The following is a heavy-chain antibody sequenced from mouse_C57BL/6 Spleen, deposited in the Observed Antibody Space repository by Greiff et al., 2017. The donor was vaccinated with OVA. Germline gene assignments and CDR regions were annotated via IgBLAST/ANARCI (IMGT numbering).Heavy chain of an antibody. CDR2: INPNNGGT. V-gene: IGHV1-18*01. CDR3: ARHYSNYRYFDV. CDR1: GYTFTDYN. D-gene: IGHD2-5*01. Sequence: EVQLQQSGPELVKPGASVKIPCKASGYTFTDYNMDWVKQSHGRSLEWIGDINPNNGGTIYNQKFKGKATLTVDKSSSTAYMELRSLTSEDTAVYYCARHYSNYRYFDVWGTGTTVTVSS. J-gene: IGHJ1*03.